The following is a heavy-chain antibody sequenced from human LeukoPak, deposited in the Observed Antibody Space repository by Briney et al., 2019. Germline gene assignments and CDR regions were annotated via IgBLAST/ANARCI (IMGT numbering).Heavy chain of an antibody. J-gene: IGHJ2*01. Sequence: PGGSLRLSCAATGFTFSSYAKHWVRQAPGKGLEWVAVISYDGSNKNYADSVKGRFTISRDNSKNTLYLQMNSLRAEDTAVYYCARDIAVAPKRFHLWGRGTLVTVSS. CDR2: ISYDGSNK. V-gene: IGHV3-30-3*01. CDR3: ARDIAVAPKRFHL. CDR1: GFTFSSYA. D-gene: IGHD6-19*01.